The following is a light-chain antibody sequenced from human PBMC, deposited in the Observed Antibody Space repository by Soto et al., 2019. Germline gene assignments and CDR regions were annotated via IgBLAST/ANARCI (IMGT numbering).Light chain of an antibody. CDR3: QRET. CDR1: QSVSNS. Sequence: LVMPLFTANLSVSLWAKANLSCRDSQSVSNSLAWYQQRPGQAPRLLIHDASKRAAGIPARFSGSGSGTDFTLTISSLEPEDFAVYFCQRETFGQGTKVDIK. J-gene: IGKJ1*01. CDR2: DAS. V-gene: IGKV3-11*01.